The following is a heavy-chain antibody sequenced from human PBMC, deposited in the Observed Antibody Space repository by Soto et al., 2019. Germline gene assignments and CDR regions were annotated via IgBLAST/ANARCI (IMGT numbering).Heavy chain of an antibody. CDR3: ARESRYCSSTSCYGADY. CDR2: INHSGST. CDR1: GGSFSGYY. V-gene: IGHV4-34*01. J-gene: IGHJ4*02. D-gene: IGHD2-2*01. Sequence: QVQLQQWGAGLLKPSETLSPTCAVYGGSFSGYYWSWIRQPPGKGLEWIGEINHSGSTNYNPSLKSRVTISVDTSKNQFSLKLSSVTAADTAVYYCARESRYCSSTSCYGADYWGQGTLVTVSS.